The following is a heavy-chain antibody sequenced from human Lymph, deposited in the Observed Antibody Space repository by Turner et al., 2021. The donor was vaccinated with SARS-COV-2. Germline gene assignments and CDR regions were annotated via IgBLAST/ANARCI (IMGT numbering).Heavy chain of an antibody. J-gene: IGHJ6*02. V-gene: IGHV1-46*01. CDR2: NNPSGGST. D-gene: IGHD5-18*01. CDR3: ARDPPIQIWVDYFYYGMDV. CDR1: GYTFTTYY. Sequence: QFPLVQSVSAVKTPGSSVMVSCIASGYTFTTYYIHWVRQAPGQGLGWTGINNPSGGSTTYAQKFKGRVTMTRDTSTGTVYMELSSLRSEDTAVYYGARDPPIQIWVDYFYYGMDVWGQGTTVTVSS.